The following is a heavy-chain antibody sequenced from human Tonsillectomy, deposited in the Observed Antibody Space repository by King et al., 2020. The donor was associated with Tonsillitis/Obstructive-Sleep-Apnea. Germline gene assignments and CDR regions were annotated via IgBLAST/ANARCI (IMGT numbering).Heavy chain of an antibody. J-gene: IGHJ5*02. Sequence: VQLVESGAEVKKPGASVKVSCKASGYTFTGYYMHWVRQAPGQGLEWMGRINPNSGGTNYAQKFQGRVTMTRDTSISTAYMELSRLRSDDTAGYYCAGEGDGDCSGGSCYGGSDLDPWGQGTLVTVSS. CDR2: INPNSGGT. CDR3: AGEGDGDCSGGSCYGGSDLDP. D-gene: IGHD2-15*01. V-gene: IGHV1-2*06. CDR1: GYTFTGYY.